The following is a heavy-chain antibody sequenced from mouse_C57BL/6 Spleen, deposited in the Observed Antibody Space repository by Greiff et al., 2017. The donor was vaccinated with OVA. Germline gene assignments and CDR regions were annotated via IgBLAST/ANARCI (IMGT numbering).Heavy chain of an antibody. CDR3: ARVWHYWYFDV. CDR2: INYDGSST. J-gene: IGHJ1*03. CDR1: GFTFSDYY. Sequence: EVHLVESEGGLVQPGSSMKLSCTASGFTFSDYYMAWVRQVPEKGLEWVANINYDGSSTYYLDSLKSRFIISRDNATNILYLQMSSLKSEDTATYYCARVWHYWYFDVWGTGTTVTVSS. V-gene: IGHV5-16*01.